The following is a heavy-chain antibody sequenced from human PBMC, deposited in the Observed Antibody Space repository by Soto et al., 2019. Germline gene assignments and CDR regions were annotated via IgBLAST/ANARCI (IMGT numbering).Heavy chain of an antibody. D-gene: IGHD3-3*01. Sequence: GGSLRLSCAASGFTFTNYEMNWVRQAPGKGLEWISYISSGGKTIAYADSVKGRFTISRDNAKKSLYLQMNSLRSDDTAVYYCARWRGTGRYNWFDPWGQGTLVTVSS. V-gene: IGHV3-48*03. CDR1: GFTFTNYE. J-gene: IGHJ5*02. CDR2: ISSGGKTI. CDR3: ARWRGTGRYNWFDP.